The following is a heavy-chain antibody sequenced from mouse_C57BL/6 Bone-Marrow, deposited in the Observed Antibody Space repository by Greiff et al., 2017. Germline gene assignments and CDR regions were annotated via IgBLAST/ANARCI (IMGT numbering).Heavy chain of an antibody. J-gene: IGHJ2*01. CDR2: INPSTGGT. D-gene: IGHD2-4*01. CDR3: ARGEYDYDVSPYFDY. Sequence: DVKLVESGPELVKPGASVKISCKASGYSFTGYYMNWVKQSPEKSLEWIGEINPSTGGTTYNQKFKAKATLTVDKSSSTAYMQLKSLTSEDSAVYYCARGEYDYDVSPYFDYWGQGTTLTVSS. V-gene: IGHV1-42*01. CDR1: GYSFTGYY.